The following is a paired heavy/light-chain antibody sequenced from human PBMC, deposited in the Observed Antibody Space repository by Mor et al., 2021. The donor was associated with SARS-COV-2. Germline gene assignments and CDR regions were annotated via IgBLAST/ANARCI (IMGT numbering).Heavy chain of an antibody. V-gene: IGHV3-21*01. J-gene: IGHJ4*02. D-gene: IGHD3-9*01. CDR3: ARRRQRGGLTAGGYFDY. CDR2: ISSSSSYI. Sequence: EVQLVESGGGLVKPGGSLRLSCAASGFTFSSYSMNWVRQAPGKGLEWVSSISSSSSYIYYADSVKGRFTISRDNAKNSLYLQMNSLRAEDTAVYYCARRRQRGGLTAGGYFDYWGQGTLVTVSS. CDR1: GFTFSSYS.
Light chain of an antibody. J-gene: IGLJ1*01. CDR3: QSYDSSLSARYV. CDR2: GNS. CDR1: SSNIGAGYD. V-gene: IGLV1-40*01. Sequence: QSVLTQPPSVSGAPGQRVTISCTGSSSNIGAGYDVHWYQQLPGTAPKLLIYGNSNRPSGVPDRFSGSKSGTSASLAITGLQAEDEADYYCQSYDSSLSARYVFGTGTKVTVL.